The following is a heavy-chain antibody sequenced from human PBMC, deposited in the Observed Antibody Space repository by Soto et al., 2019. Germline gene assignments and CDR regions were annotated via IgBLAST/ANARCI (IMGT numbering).Heavy chain of an antibody. CDR2: ISGSGGST. J-gene: IGHJ5*02. CDR3: AKEVYCSSTSCNAGWFDP. CDR1: GFTFSSYA. D-gene: IGHD2-2*01. Sequence: GGSLRLSCAASGFTFSSYAMSWVRQAPGKGLEWVSAISGSGGSTYYADSVKGRFTISRDNSKNTLYLQMNSLRAEDTAVYYCAKEVYCSSTSCNAGWFDPWGQGTLVTVSS. V-gene: IGHV3-23*01.